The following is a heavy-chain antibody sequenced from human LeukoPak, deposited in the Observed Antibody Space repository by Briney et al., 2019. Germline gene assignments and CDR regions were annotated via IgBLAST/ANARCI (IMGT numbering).Heavy chain of an antibody. D-gene: IGHD5-12*01. CDR2: ISGSGGST. Sequence: GGSLRLSCAASGFTFSSYAMSWVRQAPGKGLEWVSAISGSGGSTYYADSVKGRFTISRDNSKNTLYPQMNSLRAEDTAVYYCAKDLRDSGYDTYNWFDPWGQGTLVTVSS. CDR1: GFTFSSYA. CDR3: AKDLRDSGYDTYNWFDP. V-gene: IGHV3-23*01. J-gene: IGHJ5*02.